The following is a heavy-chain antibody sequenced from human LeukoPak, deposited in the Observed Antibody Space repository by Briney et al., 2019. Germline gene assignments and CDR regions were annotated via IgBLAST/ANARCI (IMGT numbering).Heavy chain of an antibody. CDR2: IIPIFGTA. J-gene: IGHJ4*02. CDR1: GGTFSSYA. D-gene: IGHD6-13*01. Sequence: ASVKVSCKASGGTFSSYAISWVRQAPGQGLEWMGGIIPIFGTANYAQKFQGRVTITADKSTSTAYMELSSLRSEDTAVYYCARGGIAAASPLGGFDYWGQGTLVTVSS. V-gene: IGHV1-69*06. CDR3: ARGGIAAASPLGGFDY.